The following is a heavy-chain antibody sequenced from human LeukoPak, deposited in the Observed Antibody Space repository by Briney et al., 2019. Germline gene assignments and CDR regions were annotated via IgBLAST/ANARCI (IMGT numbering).Heavy chain of an antibody. CDR3: ARHDYGDKNFDY. CDR2: IYDSGGT. D-gene: IGHD4-17*01. Sequence: TSETLSLTCTVSGVSISSSGFNWGWIPHPPGKGREGIGSIYDSGGTYYNPSLKSPVSISATMSNNKFSLTPSPSTAPAAAVFYCARHDYGDKNFDYWGQGTLVTVSS. V-gene: IGHV4-39*01. CDR1: GVSISSSGFN. J-gene: IGHJ4*02.